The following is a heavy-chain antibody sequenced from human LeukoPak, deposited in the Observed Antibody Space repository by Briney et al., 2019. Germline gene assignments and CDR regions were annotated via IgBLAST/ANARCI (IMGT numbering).Heavy chain of an antibody. V-gene: IGHV3-21*01. J-gene: IGHJ5*02. CDR1: GLTFSSYS. D-gene: IGHD5-18*01. Sequence: GGSLRLSCAASGLTFSSYSMNWVRQAPGKGLEWVSSISTSSSIYYADSVKGRFTISRDNAKNSLYLQMNSLRAEDTAVYYCARGRTAMVYNWFDPWGQGTLVTVSS. CDR2: ISTSSSI. CDR3: ARGRTAMVYNWFDP.